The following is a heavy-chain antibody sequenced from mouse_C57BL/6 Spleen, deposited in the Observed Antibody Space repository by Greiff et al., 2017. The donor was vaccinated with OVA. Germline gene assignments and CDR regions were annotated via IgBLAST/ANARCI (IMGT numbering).Heavy chain of an antibody. J-gene: IGHJ3*01. CDR2: IYPGSGNT. D-gene: IGHD1-1*01. CDR3: ARYHYYGSSGFAY. CDR1: GYTFTDYY. Sequence: QVQLKESGAELVRPGASVKLSCKASGYTFTDYYINWVKQRPGQGLEWIARIYPGSGNTYYNEKFKGKATLTAEKSSSTAYMQLSSLTSEDSAVYFCARYHYYGSSGFAYWGQGTLVTVSA. V-gene: IGHV1-76*01.